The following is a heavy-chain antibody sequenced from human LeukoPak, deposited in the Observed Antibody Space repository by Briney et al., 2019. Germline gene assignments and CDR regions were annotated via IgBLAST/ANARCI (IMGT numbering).Heavy chain of an antibody. CDR3: ARDLMGSLSSGATVYFDY. CDR2: ISSSSSYI. CDR1: GFTFSTYG. Sequence: NPGGSLRLSCAASGFTFSTYGMNWVRQAPGKGLEWVSSISSSSSYIYYADSVKGRFTISRDNAKNSLYLQMNSLRAEDTAVYYCARDLMGSLSSGATVYFDYWGQGTLVTVSS. D-gene: IGHD6-19*01. J-gene: IGHJ4*02. V-gene: IGHV3-21*01.